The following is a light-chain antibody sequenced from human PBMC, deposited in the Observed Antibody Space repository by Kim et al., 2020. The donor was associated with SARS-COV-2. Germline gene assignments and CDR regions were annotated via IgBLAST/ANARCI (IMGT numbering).Light chain of an antibody. CDR2: GAS. CDR3: QQYNGYPYT. V-gene: IGKV1-16*02. CDR1: QGIINY. J-gene: IGKJ2*01. Sequence: DIQMTQSPSSLSASVGDRITMTCRASQGIINYLAWFQQRPGRAPRSLIYGASNLQSGVPSKFSGSGFGTDFTLTITNLQPEDFATYYCQQYNGYPYTFGQGTKLEI.